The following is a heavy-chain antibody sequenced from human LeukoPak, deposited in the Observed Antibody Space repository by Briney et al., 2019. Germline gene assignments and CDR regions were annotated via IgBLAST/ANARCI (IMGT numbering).Heavy chain of an antibody. Sequence: GGSLRLSCAASGFTFDDYGMSWARQAPGKGLEWVSGINWDGGSTGYADSVKGRFTVSRDNAKNFLYLQMNSLRAEDTALYYCARTVSSAGWSDDAFDIWGQGTMVTVSS. J-gene: IGHJ3*02. V-gene: IGHV3-20*04. CDR1: GFTFDDYG. D-gene: IGHD6-19*01. CDR2: INWDGGST. CDR3: ARTVSSAGWSDDAFDI.